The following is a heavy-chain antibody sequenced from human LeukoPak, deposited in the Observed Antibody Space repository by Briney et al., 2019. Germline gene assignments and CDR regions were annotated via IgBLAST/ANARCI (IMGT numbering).Heavy chain of an antibody. V-gene: IGHV3-33*01. CDR2: IWYDGSNK. CDR1: GFTFSSYG. J-gene: IGHJ3*02. Sequence: GRSLRLSCAASGFTFSSYGMHWVRQAPGKGLEWVVVIWYDGSNKYYADSVKGRFTISRDNSKNTLYLQMNSLRAEDTAVYYCARDADDAFDIWGQGTMVTVSS. CDR3: ARDADDAFDI.